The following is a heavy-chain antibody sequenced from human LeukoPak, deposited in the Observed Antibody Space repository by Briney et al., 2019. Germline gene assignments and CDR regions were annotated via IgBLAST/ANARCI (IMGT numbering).Heavy chain of an antibody. CDR3: ATSSGWSSHYFDY. J-gene: IGHJ4*02. D-gene: IGHD6-19*01. Sequence: HPGGSLRLSCAASGFSFSIYGMHWVRQAPGKGLEWVAFIRYDASNKYYADSVKGRFTISRDNSKNTLYLQMNSLRAEDTAVYYCATSSGWSSHYFDYWGQGTLVTVSS. CDR1: GFSFSIYG. CDR2: IRYDASNK. V-gene: IGHV3-30*02.